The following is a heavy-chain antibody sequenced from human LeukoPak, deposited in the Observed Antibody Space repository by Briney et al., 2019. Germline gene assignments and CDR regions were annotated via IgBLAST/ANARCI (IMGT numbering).Heavy chain of an antibody. CDR3: ARRKDSGSQSHDY. V-gene: IGHV3-48*01. J-gene: IGHJ4*02. CDR1: GFTFSRYS. D-gene: IGHD1-26*01. Sequence: GGSLRLSCAASGFTFSRYSMNWVRQAPGKGLEWVSYISAGSGTISYADSVKGRFTISRDNAQNSLYLQMNSLRAEDTAVYYCARRKDSGSQSHDYWGQGTLVTVSS. CDR2: ISAGSGTI.